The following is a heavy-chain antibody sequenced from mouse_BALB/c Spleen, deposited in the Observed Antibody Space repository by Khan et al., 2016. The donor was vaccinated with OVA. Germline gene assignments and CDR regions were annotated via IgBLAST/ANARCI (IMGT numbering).Heavy chain of an antibody. V-gene: IGHV9-3-1*01. J-gene: IGHJ1*01. CDR3: ARSAASCFFDV. CDR2: INNYTGEQ. Sequence: QIQLVQSGPELKKPGETVKISCKASGYTFTNYGMNWVQQAPGKGLKWMGWINNYTGEQTYADDLKGRFAYSLEPSAQTDYLQINTLSNEDTSTYFGARSAASCFFDVWGAGTTVTVSS. CDR1: GYTFTNYG.